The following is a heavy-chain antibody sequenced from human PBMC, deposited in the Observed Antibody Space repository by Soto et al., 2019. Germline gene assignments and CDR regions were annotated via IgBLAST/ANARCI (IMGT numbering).Heavy chain of an antibody. V-gene: IGHV3-15*07. D-gene: IGHD3-22*01. Sequence: TGGSLRLSSAASGFAFSNAWINWVRQAPGKGLEWVGRIKSKGHGGTTDFAAPVRGRFAISRDDSINLVYMQMNSLNTEDTAVYYCTTDSYTPVIVVRFDYWGHGTLVTVSS. CDR1: GFAFSNAW. J-gene: IGHJ4*01. CDR3: TTDSYTPVIVVRFDY. CDR2: IKSKGHGGTT.